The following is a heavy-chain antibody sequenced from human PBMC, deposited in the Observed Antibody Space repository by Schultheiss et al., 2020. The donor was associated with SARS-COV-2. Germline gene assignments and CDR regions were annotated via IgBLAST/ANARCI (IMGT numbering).Heavy chain of an antibody. CDR3: AKDAVRVAESYYDFWSGVICYFDY. D-gene: IGHD3-3*01. Sequence: GGSLRLSCAASGFTFSSYAMSWVRQAPGKGLEWVSYISSSGSTIYYADSVKGRFTISRDNAKNSLYLQMNSLRAEDTAVYYCAKDAVRVAESYYDFWSGVICYFDYWGQGTLVTVSS. CDR1: GFTFSSYA. CDR2: ISSSGSTI. J-gene: IGHJ4*02. V-gene: IGHV3-48*04.